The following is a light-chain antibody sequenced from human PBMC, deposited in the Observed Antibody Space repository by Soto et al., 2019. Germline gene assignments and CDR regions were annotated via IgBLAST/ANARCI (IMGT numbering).Light chain of an antibody. J-gene: IGLJ3*02. CDR3: CSYAGSYTWV. V-gene: IGLV2-11*01. Sequence: QLVLTQPRSVSGSPGQSVTISCTGTSSDVGGYNYVSWYQQYPGKTPKLMIYVVSKWPSGVPDRFSGSKSGNTASLTISGLQADDEADYYCCSYAGSYTWVFGGGIKLTVL. CDR1: SSDVGGYNY. CDR2: VVS.